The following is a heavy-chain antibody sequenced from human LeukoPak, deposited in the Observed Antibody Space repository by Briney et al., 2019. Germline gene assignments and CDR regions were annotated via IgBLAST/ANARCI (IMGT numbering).Heavy chain of an antibody. Sequence: GGSLRLSCAASGFTFSDYYMSWIRQAPGKGLEWASYISTSGSTIYYADSVKGRFTISRDNAKNSLYLQMNSLRAEDTAVYYCARYAFGAYYYGMDVWGQGTTVTVSS. V-gene: IGHV3-11*01. CDR3: ARYAFGAYYYGMDV. CDR1: GFTFSDYY. D-gene: IGHD3-10*01. CDR2: ISTSGSTI. J-gene: IGHJ6*02.